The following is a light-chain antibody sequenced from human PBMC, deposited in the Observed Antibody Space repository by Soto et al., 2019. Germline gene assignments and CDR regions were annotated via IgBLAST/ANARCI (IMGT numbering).Light chain of an antibody. CDR2: DAS. CDR1: QSISRR. Sequence: DIHITQSPSTLSASVGDRVTITCRASQSISRRLAWYQQKPGKAPKVLIYDASSMESGVPSRFSGSGSGTEFTLTISSLQPDDFATYYCQQYNTYSPRTFGQGTKVDIK. J-gene: IGKJ1*01. V-gene: IGKV1-5*01. CDR3: QQYNTYSPRT.